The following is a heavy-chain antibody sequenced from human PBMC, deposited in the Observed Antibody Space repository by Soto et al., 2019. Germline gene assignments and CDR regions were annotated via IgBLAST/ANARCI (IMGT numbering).Heavy chain of an antibody. D-gene: IGHD3-22*01. CDR2: IYYSGSI. CDR1: GGSVSSGSYS. J-gene: IGHJ4*02. Sequence: QVQLQESGPGLVKPSETLSLTCTVSGGSVSSGSYSWSWIRQPPGKGLEWIGCIYYSGSINYNPSLNSRVTISVDTSKKRFSLRLSSVNAADTAVYYCARMIGDSSCYRPRCCDYWGQGTLVTVSS. V-gene: IGHV4-61*01. CDR3: ARMIGDSSCYRPRCCDY.